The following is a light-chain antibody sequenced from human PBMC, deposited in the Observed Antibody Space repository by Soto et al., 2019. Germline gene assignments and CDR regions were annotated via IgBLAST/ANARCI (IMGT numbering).Light chain of an antibody. V-gene: IGLV2-14*01. CDR3: NSYTSSGTYV. Sequence: QSALTQPASMSGSPGQSIAISCTGTSSDVGGYNYVSWYQQHPGKAPRVIIYDVTRRPSGVSDRFSGSKSGNTASLTISGLQAEDEADYYCNSYTSSGTYVFGTGTKLTVV. J-gene: IGLJ1*01. CDR1: SSDVGGYNY. CDR2: DVT.